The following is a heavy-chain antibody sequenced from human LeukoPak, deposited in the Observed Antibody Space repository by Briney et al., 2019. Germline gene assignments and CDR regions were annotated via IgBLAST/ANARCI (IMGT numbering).Heavy chain of an antibody. V-gene: IGHV3-23*01. Sequence: PGGSLRLSCAASGFTFSNYAMHWVRQAPGKGLEWVSGITGSGLRTYYGDSVKGRFTIYRDNSKNTLYLQMNSLRAEDTAVYYCAKDQYQLPADYWGQGTLVTVSS. CDR3: AKDQYQLPADY. J-gene: IGHJ4*02. CDR1: GFTFSNYA. D-gene: IGHD2-2*01. CDR2: ITGSGLRT.